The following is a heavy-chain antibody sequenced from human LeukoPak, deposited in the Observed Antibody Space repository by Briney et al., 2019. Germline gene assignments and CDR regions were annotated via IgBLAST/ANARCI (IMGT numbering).Heavy chain of an antibody. J-gene: IGHJ5*02. D-gene: IGHD6-25*01. CDR3: ARQSTIAAAKIDP. Sequence: SETLSLTCAVYGGSFSGYYWSWIRQPPGRGLEWIANIYYSGSTYYSPSLKSRVTVSVDTSKNQFSLKLSSVTAADTAIYYCARQSTIAAAKIDPWGQGSLVTVSS. V-gene: IGHV4-34*01. CDR2: IYYSGST. CDR1: GGSFSGYY.